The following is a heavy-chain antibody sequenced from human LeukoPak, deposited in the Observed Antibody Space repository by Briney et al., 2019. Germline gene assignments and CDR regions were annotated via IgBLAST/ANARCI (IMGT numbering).Heavy chain of an antibody. CDR1: GGSISSYY. CDR2: ISHSGST. V-gene: IGHV4-59*12. D-gene: IGHD6-19*01. Sequence: SETLSLTCNVSGGSISSYYWSWIRQPPGKGVEWIGYISHSGSTNYNPSLNIQVTMSVDTTKNQISLRLNSVTAADTAVYYCARVGKDSSGWRFDYWGQGTLVTVSS. CDR3: ARVGKDSSGWRFDY. J-gene: IGHJ4*02.